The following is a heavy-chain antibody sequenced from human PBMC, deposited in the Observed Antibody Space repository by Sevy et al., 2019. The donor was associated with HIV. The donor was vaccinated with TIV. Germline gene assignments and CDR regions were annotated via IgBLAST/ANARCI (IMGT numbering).Heavy chain of an antibody. CDR3: AREDRAEAGTGGFDY. J-gene: IGHJ4*02. CDR1: GFTLSDYA. Sequence: GGSLRLSCAASGFTLSDYAMHWVRQAPGKGLEYVSGISSHVGYIFYANSVKGRFTISRDTSKNTLYLQMGSLRGEDMAVYYCAREDRAEAGTGGFDYWGLGTLVTVSS. D-gene: IGHD6-19*01. CDR2: ISSHVGYI. V-gene: IGHV3-64*01.